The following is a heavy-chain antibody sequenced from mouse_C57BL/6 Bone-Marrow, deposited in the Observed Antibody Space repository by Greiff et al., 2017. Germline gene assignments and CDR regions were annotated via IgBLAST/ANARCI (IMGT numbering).Heavy chain of an antibody. D-gene: IGHD1-1*01. Sequence: EVKLMESGGGLVKPGGSLKLSCAASGFTFSSYAMSWVRQTPEKRLEWVATISDGGSYTYYPDNVKGRFTISRDHAKNNLYLQMSHLKSEATAMXYCAILLRASFDVWGTGTTVTVSS. V-gene: IGHV5-4*03. J-gene: IGHJ1*03. CDR3: AILLRASFDV. CDR2: ISDGGSYT. CDR1: GFTFSSYA.